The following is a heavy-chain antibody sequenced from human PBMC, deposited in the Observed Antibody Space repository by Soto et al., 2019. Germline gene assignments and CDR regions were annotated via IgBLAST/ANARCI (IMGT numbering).Heavy chain of an antibody. CDR1: GGSISSSNW. V-gene: IGHV4-4*02. CDR3: ARGTMLRAVGFDI. J-gene: IGHJ3*02. CDR2: IYHSGTT. Sequence: PSETLSLTCAASGGSISSSNWWSWVRQPPGKGLEWIGEIYHSGTTNYNPSLKSRVTISVDKSKNQFSLKLSSVTAADTAVYYCARGTMLRAVGFDIWGQGTLVTVSS. D-gene: IGHD3-10*01.